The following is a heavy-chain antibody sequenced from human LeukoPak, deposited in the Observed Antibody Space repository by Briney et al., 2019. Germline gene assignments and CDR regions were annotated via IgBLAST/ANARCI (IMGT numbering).Heavy chain of an antibody. CDR3: ARGRDHAFDI. CDR2: IRYDGSNK. V-gene: IGHV3-30*02. CDR1: GFTFSSYG. J-gene: IGHJ3*02. Sequence: GSLRLSCAASGFTFSSYGMHWVPQAPGKGLEWVAFIRYDGSNKYYADSVKGRFTISRDNAKSSLYLQMNSLTAEDTAIYFCARGRDHAFDIWGQGTRVTVSS.